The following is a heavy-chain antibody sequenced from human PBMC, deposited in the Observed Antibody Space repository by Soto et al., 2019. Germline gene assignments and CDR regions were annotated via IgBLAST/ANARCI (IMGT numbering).Heavy chain of an antibody. CDR2: IIPIRGIA. J-gene: IGHJ4*02. D-gene: IGHD3-22*01. Sequence: QVQLVQSGAEVKKPGSSVKVSCKASGGTFSSYTISWVRQAPGQGLEWMGRIIPIRGIANYAQKSQGRVTATADKPTSTASRELSSLRSEDTAVYYCASRYDSSDYWGQGTLVTVSS. V-gene: IGHV1-69*02. CDR3: ASRYDSSDY. CDR1: GGTFSSYT.